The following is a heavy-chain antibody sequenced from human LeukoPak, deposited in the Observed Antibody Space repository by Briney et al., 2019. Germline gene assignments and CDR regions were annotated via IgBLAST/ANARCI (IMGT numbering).Heavy chain of an antibody. V-gene: IGHV4-38-2*02. CDR3: ARDGRYYYAFDI. D-gene: IGHD1-26*01. CDR1: GYSISSGYY. Sequence: SETLSLTCTVSGYSISSGYYWGWIRQPPGKWLEWIGCIYHSGSTYYNPSLKSRVTISVDTSKNQFSLKLSSVTAADTAVYYCARDGRYYYAFDIWGQGTMVTVSS. CDR2: IYHSGST. J-gene: IGHJ3*02.